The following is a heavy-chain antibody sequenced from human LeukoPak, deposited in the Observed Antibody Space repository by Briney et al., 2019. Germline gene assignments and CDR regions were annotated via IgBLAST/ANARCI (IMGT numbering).Heavy chain of an antibody. J-gene: IGHJ5*02. CDR3: ARQGYCSSDSCYSSDWFDP. D-gene: IGHD2-2*01. CDR1: GGSFSGYY. V-gene: IGHV4-59*01. Sequence: SETLSLTCAVYGGSFSGYYWSWIRKPPGKGLEWIGYISYSGSTKYNPSLESRVTISVDTSKNQFSLKLSSVTAADTAVYYCARQGYCSSDSCYSSDWFDPRGQGTLVTVSS. CDR2: ISYSGST.